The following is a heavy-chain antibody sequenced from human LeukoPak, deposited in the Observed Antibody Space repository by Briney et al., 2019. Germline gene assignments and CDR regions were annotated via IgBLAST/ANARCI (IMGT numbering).Heavy chain of an antibody. CDR1: GFTFSSYA. CDR3: AKDRYSYGYGLDY. D-gene: IGHD5-18*01. Sequence: GGSLRLSCAASGFTFSSYAMSWVRQAPGKGLEWVSAISGSGGSTYYADSVKGRFTISRDNSKNTLYLQMNNLRAEDTTVYHCAKDRYSYGYGLDYWGQGTLVTVSS. J-gene: IGHJ4*02. CDR2: ISGSGGST. V-gene: IGHV3-23*01.